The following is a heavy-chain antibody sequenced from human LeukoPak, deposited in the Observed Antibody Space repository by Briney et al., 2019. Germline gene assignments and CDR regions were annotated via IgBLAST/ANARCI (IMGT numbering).Heavy chain of an antibody. J-gene: IGHJ4*02. V-gene: IGHV3-23*01. Sequence: GGSLRLSCAASGFTFSSYSMNWVRQAPGKGLEWVSAITGSGSSPYYADSVKGRFTISRDNSKNTLSLQMNSLRAEDTAVYYCAKGSSSSWDPFDYWGQGTLVTVSS. D-gene: IGHD6-13*01. CDR1: GFTFSSYS. CDR3: AKGSSSSWDPFDY. CDR2: ITGSGSSP.